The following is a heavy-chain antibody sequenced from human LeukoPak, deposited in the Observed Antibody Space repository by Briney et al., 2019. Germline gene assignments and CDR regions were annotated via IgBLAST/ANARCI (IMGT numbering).Heavy chain of an antibody. J-gene: IGHJ4*02. CDR2: IYHSGST. Sequence: SETLSLTCTVSGGSISSGGYYWSWIRQPPGKGLEWIGYIYHSGSTYYNPSLKSRVTISVDRSKNQFSLKLSSVTAADTAVYYCARVGIAAAAGEEYWGQGTLVTVSS. CDR3: ARVGIAAAAGEEY. CDR1: GGSISSGGYY. D-gene: IGHD6-13*01. V-gene: IGHV4-30-2*01.